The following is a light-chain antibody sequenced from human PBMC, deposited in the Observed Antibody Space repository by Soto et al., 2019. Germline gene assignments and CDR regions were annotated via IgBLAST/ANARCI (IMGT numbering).Light chain of an antibody. CDR1: QGISSA. J-gene: IGKJ2*01. Sequence: AIQLTQSPSSLSASVGDRVTITCRASQGISSALAWYQQKPGKAPKLLIYDASSLESGVPSRFSGSGSGTDFTLTISSLQPEDFATYYCQQFNSYSMYTFGQGTKLEIK. V-gene: IGKV1-13*02. CDR2: DAS. CDR3: QQFNSYSMYT.